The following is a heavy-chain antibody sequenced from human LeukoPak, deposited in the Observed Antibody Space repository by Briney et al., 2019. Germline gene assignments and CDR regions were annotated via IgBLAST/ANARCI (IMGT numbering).Heavy chain of an antibody. D-gene: IGHD5-18*01. V-gene: IGHV4-61*02. J-gene: IGHJ4*02. CDR2: IYTSGST. Sequence: SQTLSLTCTVSGGSISSGSYYWSWIRQPAGKGLEWIGRIYTSGSTNYSPSLKSRLTISVDTSKNQFSLKLSSVTAAGTAVYYCAREGGYSYQDYWGQGTLVTVSS. CDR3: AREGGYSYQDY. CDR1: GGSISSGSYY.